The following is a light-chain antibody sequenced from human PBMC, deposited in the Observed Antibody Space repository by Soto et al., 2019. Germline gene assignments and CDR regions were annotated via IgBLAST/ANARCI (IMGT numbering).Light chain of an antibody. CDR2: EDS. CDR1: HTDVGKYSL. V-gene: IGLV2-23*01. Sequence: QSVLTQPASVSGSPGQSITISCTGTHTDVGKYSLVSWYQQFPGKGPKLLIYEDSRRPSGVSHRFSGSKSGNTASLTISGLQAADEADYYCCSYAGSNTWVFGGGTKLTVL. CDR3: CSYAGSNTWV. J-gene: IGLJ3*02.